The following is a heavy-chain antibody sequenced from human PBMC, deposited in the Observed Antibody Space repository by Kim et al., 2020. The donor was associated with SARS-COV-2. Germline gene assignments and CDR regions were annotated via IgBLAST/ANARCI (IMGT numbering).Heavy chain of an antibody. D-gene: IGHD6-13*01. J-gene: IGHJ4*02. Sequence: AASVKGRFTISRDDSKSIAYLQMNSLKIENTAVYYCTRQNRFDIAAVDYWGPGTLVTVSS. CDR3: TRQNRFDIAAVDY. V-gene: IGHV3-49*02.